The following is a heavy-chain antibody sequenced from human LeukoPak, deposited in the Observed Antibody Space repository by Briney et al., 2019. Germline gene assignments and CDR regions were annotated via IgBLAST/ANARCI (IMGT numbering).Heavy chain of an antibody. CDR2: IRYDGGNK. CDR3: AKELPGNMDV. Sequence: GGSLRLSCAASGFTVSSNYMSWVRQAPGKGLEWVAFIRYDGGNKYYADSVKGRFTISRDNSKNTLYLQMNSLRAEDTAVYYCAKELPGNMDVWGKGTTVTVSS. V-gene: IGHV3-30*02. CDR1: GFTVSSNY. J-gene: IGHJ6*03. D-gene: IGHD1-14*01.